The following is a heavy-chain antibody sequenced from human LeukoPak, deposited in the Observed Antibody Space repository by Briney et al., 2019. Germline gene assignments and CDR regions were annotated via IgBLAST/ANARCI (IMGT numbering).Heavy chain of an antibody. J-gene: IGHJ5*02. CDR3: AKEPIAVAGIGWFDP. V-gene: IGHV3-23*01. CDR2: IFPSGGEI. D-gene: IGHD6-19*01. CDR1: GFTFSTFA. Sequence: GGSLRLSCAASGFTFSTFAMIWVRQPPGKGLEWVSSIFPSGGEIHYADSVRGRFTISRDNSKSTLSLQMNSLRAEDTAVYYCAKEPIAVAGIGWFDPWGQGTLVTVSS.